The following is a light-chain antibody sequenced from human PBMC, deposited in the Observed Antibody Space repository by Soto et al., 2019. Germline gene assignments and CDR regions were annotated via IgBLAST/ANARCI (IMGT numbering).Light chain of an antibody. J-gene: IGLJ2*01. CDR1: SSDVGGYNY. CDR3: SSYTSSSTLV. Sequence: QSALTQPASVSGSPGQSITISCTGTSSDVGGYNYVSWYQQHPGKAPKLMIYDVSNRPSGVSNRFSGSKSGNTASLTISGLQAEDEADYYSSSYTSSSTLVFGGGTKLPVL. CDR2: DVS. V-gene: IGLV2-14*01.